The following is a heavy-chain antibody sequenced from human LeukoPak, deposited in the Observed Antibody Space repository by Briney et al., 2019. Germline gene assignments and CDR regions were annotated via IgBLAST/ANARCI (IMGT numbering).Heavy chain of an antibody. Sequence: GGSLRLSCAASGFTFSSYSMNWVRQAPGKGLEWVSYISSSSSSTIYYADSVKGRFTISRDNAQNPLYLQMNSLRVEDTAVYYCLGAFDFWGQGTMVTVSS. J-gene: IGHJ3*01. V-gene: IGHV3-48*01. CDR1: GFTFSSYS. CDR2: ISSSSSSTI. CDR3: LGAFDF.